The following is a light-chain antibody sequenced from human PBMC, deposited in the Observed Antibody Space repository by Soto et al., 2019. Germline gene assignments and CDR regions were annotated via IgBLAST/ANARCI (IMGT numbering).Light chain of an antibody. CDR1: QSISSY. V-gene: IGKV1-39*01. Sequence: DIQMTQSPSSLSASVGDRVTITCRASQSISSYLNWYQQKPGKAPKLLIYAASSLQSGVPSRFSGSGSGTDFTLTISSLQPEDFATYYCQQYSRAPLTFGQGTKVEIK. CDR2: AAS. CDR3: QQYSRAPLT. J-gene: IGKJ1*01.